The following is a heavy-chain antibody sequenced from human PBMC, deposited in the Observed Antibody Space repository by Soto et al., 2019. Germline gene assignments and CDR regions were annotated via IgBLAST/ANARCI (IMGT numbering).Heavy chain of an antibody. D-gene: IGHD2-15*01. Sequence: EVQLLESGGGLVPPGRSLRLSCVVSGFTFSNYAMGCVRQAPGKGLEGVASVTGAGGRIYNEDSVKGRFTISGDNSKNSVYLQVNSLRTDDTAVDDWAKGYSDEYGHYTYYGMDVWGQGTTVTVS. CDR2: VTGAGGRI. CDR1: GFTFSNYA. V-gene: IGHV3-23*01. J-gene: IGHJ6*02. CDR3: AKGYSDEYGHYTYYGMDV.